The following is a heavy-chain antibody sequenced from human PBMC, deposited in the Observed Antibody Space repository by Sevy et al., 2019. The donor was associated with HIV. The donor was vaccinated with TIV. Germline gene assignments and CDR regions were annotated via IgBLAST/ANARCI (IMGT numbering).Heavy chain of an antibody. CDR3: TRDMYGIDY. CDR1: GFTFTNYW. CDR2: VDNAGSGT. J-gene: IGHJ4*02. Sequence: GGSLRLSCAASGFTFTNYWMHWVRQAPGKGLVWVSRVDNAGSGTNHADSVKGRFTICRDNAKHTVYLQMNSLRAEDTAVYYCTRDMYGIDYWGQGTLVTVSS. D-gene: IGHD2-8*01. V-gene: IGHV3-74*01.